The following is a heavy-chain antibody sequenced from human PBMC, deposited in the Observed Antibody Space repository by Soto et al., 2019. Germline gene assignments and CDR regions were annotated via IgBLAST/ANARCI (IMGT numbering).Heavy chain of an antibody. Sequence: GGSLRLSCAASGFTFSSYGMHLVRQAPGKGLEWVAVIWYDGSNKYYADSVKGRFTISRDNSKNTLYLQMNSLRAEDTAVYYCARDGSGYDQGYYYMDVWGKGTTVTVSS. D-gene: IGHD5-12*01. J-gene: IGHJ6*03. V-gene: IGHV3-33*01. CDR2: IWYDGSNK. CDR1: GFTFSSYG. CDR3: ARDGSGYDQGYYYMDV.